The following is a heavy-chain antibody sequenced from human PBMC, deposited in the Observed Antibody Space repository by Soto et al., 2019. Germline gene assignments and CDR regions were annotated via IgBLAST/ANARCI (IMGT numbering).Heavy chain of an antibody. V-gene: IGHV3-33*01. Sequence: GGSLRLSCAASGFTFSSYAMHWVRQAPGKGLEWVAVIWFDGSKKYYADSVKGRLTISRDNAKNTLYLQMNSLRAEDTAVYYCARDLISTGYNYFYYYYGMDVWGQGTTVTV. CDR3: ARDLISTGYNYFYYYYGMDV. D-gene: IGHD5-18*01. CDR1: GFTFSSYA. J-gene: IGHJ6*02. CDR2: IWFDGSKK.